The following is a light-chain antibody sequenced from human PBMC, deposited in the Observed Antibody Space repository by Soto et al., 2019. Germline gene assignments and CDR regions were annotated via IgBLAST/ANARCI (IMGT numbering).Light chain of an antibody. CDR2: EVT. CDR3: SSYTTTTTVI. CDR1: SRDIGNYNY. Sequence: QSVLTQPASVSGSPGQSITISCTGTSRDIGNYNYVSWYQHHPGKAPKLIIYEVTDRPSGVSNRFSASKSGNTASLTISGLQAEDEADYYCSSYTTTTTVIFGGGTKLTV. J-gene: IGLJ2*01. V-gene: IGLV2-14*01.